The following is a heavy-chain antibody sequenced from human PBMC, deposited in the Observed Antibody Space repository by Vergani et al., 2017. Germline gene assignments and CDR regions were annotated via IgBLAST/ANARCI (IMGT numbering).Heavy chain of an antibody. J-gene: IGHJ4*02. CDR3: ARGPSSGWYEYYFDY. CDR1: GGSISSYY. D-gene: IGHD6-19*01. Sequence: QVQLQESGPGLVKPSETLSLTCTVSGGSISSYYWSWIRQPAGKGLEWIGRIYTSGSTNYNPSLKSRVTMSVDTSNNQFSLKLSSVTAADTAVYYCARGPSSGWYEYYFDYWGQGTLVTVSS. CDR2: IYTSGST. V-gene: IGHV4-4*07.